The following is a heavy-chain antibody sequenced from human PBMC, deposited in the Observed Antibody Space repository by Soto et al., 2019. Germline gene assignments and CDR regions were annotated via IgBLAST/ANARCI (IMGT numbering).Heavy chain of an antibody. CDR3: ARPTHGMDV. D-gene: IGHD2-15*01. CDR1: VFTLSTLW. J-gene: IGHJ6*01. V-gene: IGHV3-7*03. Sequence: PGGSLRLACAASVFTLSTLWMAWVRQAPGKGLEWVASINQDGSETYYVDSVKGRFTISRDNPKNTLYLQMNSLRVGDTAVYYCARPTHGMDVWGQGTTVTGSS. CDR2: INQDGSET.